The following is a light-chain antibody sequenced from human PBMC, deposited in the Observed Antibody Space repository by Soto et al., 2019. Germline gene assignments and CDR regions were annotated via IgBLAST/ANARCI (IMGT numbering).Light chain of an antibody. CDR3: QQADTFPLT. CDR2: AAS. J-gene: IGKJ4*01. V-gene: IGKV1-12*01. CDR1: QGISSW. Sequence: DIQMTQSPSSVSASVGDRVTITCRASQGISSWVAWYQQKPGKAPNLLIYAASSLQSGVPSRFSGSGSGTEFPLTISSLQPEDFATYYCQQADTFPLTFGGGTKVDIK.